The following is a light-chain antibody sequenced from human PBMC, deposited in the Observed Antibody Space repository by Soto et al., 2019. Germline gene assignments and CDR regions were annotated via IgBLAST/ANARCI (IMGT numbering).Light chain of an antibody. CDR3: QQSYSTPYT. CDR1: QSISSC. CDR2: AAS. V-gene: IGKV1-39*01. Sequence: DIQMTQSPSSLSTSVGDRVTITCRASQSISSCLNWYQQKPGKAPKPLIYAASSLQSGVPSRFSGSGSGTDFTLTISSLQPEDFATYYCQQSYSTPYTFGQGTKVDIK. J-gene: IGKJ2*01.